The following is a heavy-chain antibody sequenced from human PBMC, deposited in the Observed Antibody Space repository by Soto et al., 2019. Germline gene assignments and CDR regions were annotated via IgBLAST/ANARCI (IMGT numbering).Heavy chain of an antibody. CDR1: GFTFSSYG. J-gene: IGHJ3*02. CDR2: IWYDGSNK. CDR3: ARDTMGWERLTPPGAFDI. D-gene: IGHD1-26*01. Sequence: QVQLVESGGGVVQPGRSLRLSCAASGFTFSSYGMHWVRQAPGKGLEWVAVIWYDGSNKYYADSVKGRFTISRDNSKNARYLQMNGVRAEDTAVYYCARDTMGWERLTPPGAFDIWGQGRMVTVS. V-gene: IGHV3-33*01.